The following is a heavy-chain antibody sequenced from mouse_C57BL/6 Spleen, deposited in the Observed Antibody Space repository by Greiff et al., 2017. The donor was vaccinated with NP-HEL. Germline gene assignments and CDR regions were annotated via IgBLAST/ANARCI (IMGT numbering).Heavy chain of an antibody. CDR2: ISYDGSN. Sequence: EVQLQQSGPGLVKPSQSLSLTCSVTGYSITSGYYWNWIRQFPGNKLEWMGYISYDGSNNYNPSLKNRNSITRDTSKNQFFLKLNSVTTEDTATYYCARADFKNYYGSSRGYAMDYWGQGTSVTVSS. CDR1: GYSITSGYY. V-gene: IGHV3-6*01. CDR3: ARADFKNYYGSSRGYAMDY. D-gene: IGHD1-1*01. J-gene: IGHJ4*01.